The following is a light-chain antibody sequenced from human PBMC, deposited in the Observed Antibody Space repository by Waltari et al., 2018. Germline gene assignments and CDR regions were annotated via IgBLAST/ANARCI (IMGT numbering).Light chain of an antibody. Sequence: IVFKQSQGTLSLSPGQRATLSCRASQSVGRSLAWDHQKPGQAPRLLIYGASSRATGVPERFSGSGSGTDFSRTISRLEPEDFAVYYCQQYVRLPVTFGQGTKVEIK. CDR1: QSVGRS. J-gene: IGKJ1*01. V-gene: IGKV3-20*01. CDR3: QQYVRLPVT. CDR2: GAS.